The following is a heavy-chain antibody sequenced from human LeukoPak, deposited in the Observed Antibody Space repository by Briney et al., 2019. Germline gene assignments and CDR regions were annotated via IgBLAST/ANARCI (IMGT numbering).Heavy chain of an antibody. CDR3: ARDGCGAAGTADY. CDR2: ISSSSSTI. CDR1: GFTFSSYS. J-gene: IGHJ4*02. Sequence: GGSLRLSCAASGFTFSSYSMNWVREAPGKGLEWVSYISSSSSTIYYADSVKGRFTISRDNAKNSLYLQMNSLRAEDTAVYYCARDGCGAAGTADYWGQGTLVTVSS. V-gene: IGHV3-48*01. D-gene: IGHD6-13*01.